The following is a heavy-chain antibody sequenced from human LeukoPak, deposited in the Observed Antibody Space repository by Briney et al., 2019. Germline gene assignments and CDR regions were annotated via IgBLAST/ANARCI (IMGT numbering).Heavy chain of an antibody. CDR3: ARGWLQLGGYYFDY. D-gene: IGHD5-24*01. CDR1: GFTVSSNY. Sequence: GGSLRLSCAASGFTVSSNYMSWVRQAPGKGLEWVSVIYSGGSTYYADSVKGRFTISRDNSKNTLYLQMNSLRAEDTAVYYCARGWLQLGGYYFDYWGQGTLVTVSS. J-gene: IGHJ4*02. V-gene: IGHV3-66*02. CDR2: IYSGGST.